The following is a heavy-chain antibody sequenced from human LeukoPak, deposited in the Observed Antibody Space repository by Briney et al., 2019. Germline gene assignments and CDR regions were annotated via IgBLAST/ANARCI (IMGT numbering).Heavy chain of an antibody. CDR2: INPNSGGT. V-gene: IGHV1-2*02. CDR3: ARDRSLVRGVSFDY. J-gene: IGHJ4*02. Sequence: ASVKVSCKASGYTFTGYYMHWVRQAPGQGLEWMGWINPNSGGTNYAQKFQGRVTMTRDTSISTAYMELSRLRSDDTAVYYCARDRSLVRGVSFDYWGQGTLVTVSS. CDR1: GYTFTGYY. D-gene: IGHD3-10*01.